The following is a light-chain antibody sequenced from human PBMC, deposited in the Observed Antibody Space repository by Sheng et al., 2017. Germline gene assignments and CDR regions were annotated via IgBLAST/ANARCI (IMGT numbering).Light chain of an antibody. CDR3: QQRADWPLT. J-gene: IGKJ4*01. CDR2: NAS. V-gene: IGKV3-11*01. Sequence: EIVLTQSPATLSLSPGETATLSCRASQSISSYLAWYQQKPGQAPRLLIYNASKRATGIPARFSGSGSGTDFTLTISSLEPEDFAIYYCQQRADWPLTFGGGTKVEIK. CDR1: QSISSY.